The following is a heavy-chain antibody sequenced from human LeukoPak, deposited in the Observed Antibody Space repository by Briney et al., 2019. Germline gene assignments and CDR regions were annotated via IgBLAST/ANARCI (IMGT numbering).Heavy chain of an antibody. CDR1: GYTLTSYA. Sequence: ASVKVSCKASGYTLTSYAIHWVRQAPGQRLEWMGWISAGNGNTKYSQNFQGRVTFISNTSATTAFMELSSLRSEDAAVYYCARDSGSGSNDYWGQGTLVTVSS. CDR3: ARDSGSGSNDY. J-gene: IGHJ4*02. V-gene: IGHV1-3*01. D-gene: IGHD1-26*01. CDR2: ISAGNGNT.